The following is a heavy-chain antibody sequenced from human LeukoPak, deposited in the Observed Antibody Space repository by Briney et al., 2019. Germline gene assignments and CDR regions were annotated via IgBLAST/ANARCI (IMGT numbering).Heavy chain of an antibody. CDR3: AKAHGGSYHSGID. D-gene: IGHD1-26*01. CDR2: ISGSDGST. CDR1: GFTFSSYA. J-gene: IGHJ4*02. V-gene: IGHV3-23*01. Sequence: HPGGSLRLSCAASGFTFSSYAMNWVRQAPGKGLEWVSGISGSDGSTYYADSVKGRFSISRDNSKNTLYLQMNSLRAEDTAVYYCAKAHGGSYHSGIDWGQGTLVTVSS.